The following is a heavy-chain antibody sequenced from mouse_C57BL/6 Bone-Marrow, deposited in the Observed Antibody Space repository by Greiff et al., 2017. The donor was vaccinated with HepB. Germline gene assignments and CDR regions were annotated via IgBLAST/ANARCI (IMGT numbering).Heavy chain of an antibody. CDR2: SSDGGSYT. CDR3: ARGGHYYGSSHWYFDV. D-gene: IGHD1-1*01. CDR1: GFTFSSYA. V-gene: IGHV5-4*03. Sequence: EVKLQESGGGLVKPGGSLKLSCAASGFTFSSYAMSWVRQTPEKRLEWVATSSDGGSYTYYPDNVKGRFTISRDNAKNNLYLQMSHLKSEDTAMYYCARGGHYYGSSHWYFDVWGTGTTVTVSS. J-gene: IGHJ1*03.